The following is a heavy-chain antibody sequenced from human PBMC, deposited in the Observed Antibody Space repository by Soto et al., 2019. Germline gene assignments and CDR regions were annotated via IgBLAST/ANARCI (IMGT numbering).Heavy chain of an antibody. CDR3: ARDLNGSNSARDY. Sequence: QVQLVQSGAEVKKPGSSVKVSCKASGGTFSSYAISWVRQDPGQGLAWMGGISPIFGTANYAQKFQGRVTITADESTRPAYMELSSLRSEDTAVYYCARDLNGSNSARDYWGQGTLVTVSS. D-gene: IGHD4-4*01. J-gene: IGHJ4*02. CDR2: ISPIFGTA. CDR1: GGTFSSYA. V-gene: IGHV1-69*01.